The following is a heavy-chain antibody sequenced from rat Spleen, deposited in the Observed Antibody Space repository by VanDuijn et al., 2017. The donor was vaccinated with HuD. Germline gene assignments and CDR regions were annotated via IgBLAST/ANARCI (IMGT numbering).Heavy chain of an antibody. CDR1: GFTFSNYD. V-gene: IGHV5S13*01. Sequence: EVQLVESGGGLVQPGRSLKLSCAASGFTFSNYDMAWVRQAPTKGLEWVASISSGGGNTFYRDSVKGRFTISRDTARNTLYLQMDSLRSEDTATYYCARLATDYFDYWGQGVMLTVSS. J-gene: IGHJ2*01. D-gene: IGHD3-4*01. CDR2: ISSGGGNT. CDR3: ARLATDYFDY.